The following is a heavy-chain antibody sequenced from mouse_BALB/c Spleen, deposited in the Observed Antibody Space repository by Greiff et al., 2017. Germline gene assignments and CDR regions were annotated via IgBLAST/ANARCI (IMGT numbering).Heavy chain of an antibody. CDR3: ATGGSYGSAWFAY. Sequence: EVQLVESGPGLVKPSQSLSLTCTVTGYSITSDYAWNWLRQFPGNKLEWMGYISYSGSTSYNPSLKSRISITRDTSKNQFFLQLNSVTTEDTATYYCATGGSYGSAWFAYWGQGTLVTVSA. V-gene: IGHV3-2*02. D-gene: IGHD1-1*01. CDR2: ISYSGST. CDR1: GYSITSDYA. J-gene: IGHJ3*01.